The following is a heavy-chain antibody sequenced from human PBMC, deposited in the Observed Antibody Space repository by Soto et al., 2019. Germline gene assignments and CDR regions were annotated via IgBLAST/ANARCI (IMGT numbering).Heavy chain of an antibody. Sequence: GESLKISCKGSGYSFTSYWVGWVRQMPGKGLEWMGIIYPGDSDTRYSPSFQGQVTISADKSISTAYLQWSSLKASDTAMYYCARREVPNRLGMDVWGQGTTVTVSS. J-gene: IGHJ6*02. CDR3: ARREVPNRLGMDV. CDR2: IYPGDSDT. V-gene: IGHV5-51*01. D-gene: IGHD3-16*01. CDR1: GYSFTSYW.